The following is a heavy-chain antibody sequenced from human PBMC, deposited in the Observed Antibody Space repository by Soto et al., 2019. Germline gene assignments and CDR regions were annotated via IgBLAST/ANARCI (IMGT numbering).Heavy chain of an antibody. V-gene: IGHV1-46*01. J-gene: IGHJ4*02. CDR3: ARDLAAGDY. D-gene: IGHD6-13*01. CDR1: GYTFINYY. CDR2: FNPTSGST. Sequence: QVQLVQSGAEVKKPGASVKLSCKASGYTFINYYIHWVRQAPGQGLEWMGIFNPTSGSTNYAQKFQGGVTLTMDTSTRTVYMELSSLRFDDTAVYYCARDLAAGDYWGQGTLVTVSS.